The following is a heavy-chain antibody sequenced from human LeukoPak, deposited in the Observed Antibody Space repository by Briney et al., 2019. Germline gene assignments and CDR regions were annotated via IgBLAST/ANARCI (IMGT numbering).Heavy chain of an antibody. CDR1: GGSISSYY. J-gene: IGHJ4*02. CDR2: IYYSGST. Sequence: SETLSHTCTVSGGSISSYYWSWIRQPPGKGLEWIGYIYYSGSTNYNPSLKSRVTISVDTSKNQFSLKLSSVTAADTAVYYCARSLTAVADHYFDYWGQGTRDTVSS. V-gene: IGHV4-59*01. D-gene: IGHD6-19*01. CDR3: ARSLTAVADHYFDY.